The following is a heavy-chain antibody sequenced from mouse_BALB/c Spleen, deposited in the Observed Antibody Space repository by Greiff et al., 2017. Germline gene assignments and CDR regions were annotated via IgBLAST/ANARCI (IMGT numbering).Heavy chain of an antibody. CDR2: ISSGGST. D-gene: IGHD1-1*01. Sequence: EVQVVESGGGLVKPGGSLKLSCAASGFTFSSYAMSWVRQTPEKRLEWVASISSGGSTYYPDSVKGRFTISRDNARNILYLRMSSLRSEDTAMYYCARGGGYYGYWGQGTTLTVSS. CDR3: ARGGGYYGY. V-gene: IGHV5-6-5*01. CDR1: GFTFSSYA. J-gene: IGHJ2*01.